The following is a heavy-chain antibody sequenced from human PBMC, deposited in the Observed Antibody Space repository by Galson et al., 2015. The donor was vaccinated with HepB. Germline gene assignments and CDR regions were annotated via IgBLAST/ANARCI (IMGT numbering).Heavy chain of an antibody. CDR3: ARDQNWNFDL. Sequence: SVKVSCKASGYTFTNYAINWVRQAPGQGLEWMGWINTNTGNPTYSQGFTGRFVFSLDTSVTTAYLRISSLRAEDSATYYCARDQNWNFDLWGRGALVTVSS. CDR2: INTNTGNP. J-gene: IGHJ2*01. CDR1: GYTFTNYA. V-gene: IGHV7-4-1*02.